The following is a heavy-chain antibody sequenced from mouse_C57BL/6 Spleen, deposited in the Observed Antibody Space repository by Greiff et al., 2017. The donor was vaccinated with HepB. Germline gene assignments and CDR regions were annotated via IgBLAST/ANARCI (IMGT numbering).Heavy chain of an antibody. CDR3: ARGVYSSGYPFDY. D-gene: IGHD3-2*02. J-gene: IGHJ2*01. CDR2: ISDGGSYT. Sequence: EVQGVESGGGLVKPGGSLKLSCAASGFTFSSYAMSWVRQTPEKRLEWVATISDGGSYTYYPDNVKGRFTISRDNAKNNLYLQMSHLKSEDTAMYYGARGVYSSGYPFDYWGQGTTLTVSS. V-gene: IGHV5-4*01. CDR1: GFTFSSYA.